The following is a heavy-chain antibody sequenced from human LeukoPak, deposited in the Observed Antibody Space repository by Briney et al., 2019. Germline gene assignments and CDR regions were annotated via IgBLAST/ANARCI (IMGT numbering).Heavy chain of an antibody. CDR1: GGSISSYY. CDR3: AAWGYDFWSGYSFVQTYFDY. V-gene: IGHV4-59*08. D-gene: IGHD3-3*01. Sequence: SETLSLTCTVSGGSISSYYWSWIRQPPGKGLEWIGYIYYGGSTNYNPSLKSRVTISVDTSKNQFSLKLSSVTAADTAVYYCAAWGYDFWSGYSFVQTYFDYWGQGTLVTVSS. J-gene: IGHJ4*02. CDR2: IYYGGST.